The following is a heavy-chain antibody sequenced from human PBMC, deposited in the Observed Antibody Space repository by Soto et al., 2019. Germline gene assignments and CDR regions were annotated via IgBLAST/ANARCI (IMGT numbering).Heavy chain of an antibody. Sequence: SETLSLTCGVSGGSVSRDNXWSWVRQPPGKGLEWIGEIHHSGSTNYSPSLKSRATMSVDKSRNQFSLKLTSVTAADTAVYYCAENGSYDLVNWGQGTRVTVSS. CDR2: IHHSGST. V-gene: IGHV4-4*02. J-gene: IGHJ4*02. D-gene: IGHD3-16*01. CDR1: GGSVSRDNX. CDR3: AENGSYDLVN.